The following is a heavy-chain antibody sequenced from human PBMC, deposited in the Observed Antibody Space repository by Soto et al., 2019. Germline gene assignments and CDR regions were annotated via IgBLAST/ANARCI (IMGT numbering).Heavy chain of an antibody. V-gene: IGHV3-33*01. Sequence: GGSLRLSCAASGFTFSSYGMHWVRQAPGKGLEWVAVIWYDGSNKYYADSVKGRFTISRDNSKNTLYLQMNSLRAEDTAVYYCASAIAYCGGDCYSGGAFDIWGQGTMVTVSS. CDR2: IWYDGSNK. CDR3: ASAIAYCGGDCYSGGAFDI. D-gene: IGHD2-21*01. J-gene: IGHJ3*02. CDR1: GFTFSSYG.